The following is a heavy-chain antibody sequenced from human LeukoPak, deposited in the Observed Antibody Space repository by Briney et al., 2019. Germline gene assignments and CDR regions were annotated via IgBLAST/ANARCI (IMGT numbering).Heavy chain of an antibody. Sequence: GGSLRLSCAASGFTFSSYGMHWVRQAPGKGLEWVAVIWYDGSNKYYADSVKGRFTISRDNSKSTLYLQMNSLRAGDTAVYYCAKDEDYDSSGSSVDWGWGTLVTVSS. CDR2: IWYDGSNK. CDR1: GFTFSSYG. CDR3: AKDEDYDSSGSSVD. V-gene: IGHV3-33*06. J-gene: IGHJ4*02. D-gene: IGHD3-22*01.